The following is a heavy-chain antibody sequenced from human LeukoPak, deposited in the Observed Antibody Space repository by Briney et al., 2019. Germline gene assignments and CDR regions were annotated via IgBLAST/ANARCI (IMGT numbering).Heavy chain of an antibody. CDR3: ARVRDNGYGSIYYFDY. J-gene: IGHJ4*02. CDR1: GYTFTGYY. CDR2: INPNSGGT. Sequence: SVKVPCKASGYTFTGYYMHWVRQAPGQGLEWMGWINPNSGGTNYAQKFQGRVTMTRDTSTSTVYMELSSLRSEDTAVYYCARVRDNGYGSIYYFDYWGQGTLVTVSP. V-gene: IGHV1-2*02. D-gene: IGHD3-10*01.